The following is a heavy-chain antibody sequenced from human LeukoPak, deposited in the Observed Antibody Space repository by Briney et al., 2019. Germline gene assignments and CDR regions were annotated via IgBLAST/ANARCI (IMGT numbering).Heavy chain of an antibody. J-gene: IGHJ4*02. CDR3: ARRLYSSSWSSFDY. Sequence: GGSLRLSCAASGFTFSSNYMSGVRQAPGKGLEWVTVIYSGGSTYYADSVKGRFTISRDNSKNTLYLQMNSLRAEDTAVYYCARRLYSSSWSSFDYWGQGTLVTVSS. V-gene: IGHV3-53*01. CDR2: IYSGGST. D-gene: IGHD6-13*01. CDR1: GFTFSSNY.